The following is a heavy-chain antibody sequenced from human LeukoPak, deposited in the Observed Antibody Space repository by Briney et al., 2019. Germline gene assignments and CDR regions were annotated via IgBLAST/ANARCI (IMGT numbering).Heavy chain of an antibody. Sequence: GGSLRLSCAASGFTFSSYSMNWVRQAPGKGLEWVSYISSSSSTIYYADSVKGRFTISRDNAKNSLYLQMNSLRAEDTAVYYCARWVWFGAFDYWGQGTLVTVSS. J-gene: IGHJ4*02. CDR1: GFTFSSYS. D-gene: IGHD3-10*01. V-gene: IGHV3-48*01. CDR2: ISSSSSTI. CDR3: ARWVWFGAFDY.